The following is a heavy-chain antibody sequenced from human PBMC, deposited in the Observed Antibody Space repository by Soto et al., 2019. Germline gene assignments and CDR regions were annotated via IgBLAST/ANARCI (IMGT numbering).Heavy chain of an antibody. J-gene: IGHJ4*02. CDR3: ARGSPSGDYHY. Sequence: PSETLSLTCAVYGGSFSGYYWSWIRQPPGKGLEWIGEINHSGSTNYNPSLKSRVTISVDTSKNQFSLKLSSVTAADTAVYYCARGSPSGDYHYWGQGTLVTVPQ. CDR1: GGSFSGYY. CDR2: INHSGST. V-gene: IGHV4-34*01. D-gene: IGHD4-17*01.